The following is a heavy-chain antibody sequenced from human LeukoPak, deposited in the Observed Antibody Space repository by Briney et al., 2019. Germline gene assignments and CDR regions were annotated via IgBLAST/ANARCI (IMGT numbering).Heavy chain of an antibody. J-gene: IGHJ5*02. CDR1: GGSISSYY. CDR2: ISTSGST. D-gene: IGHD6-6*01. CDR3: ARCYFIATRLLWFDP. Sequence: SETLSLTCTVSGGSISSYYWSWIRQPAGKGLESIGHISTSGSTNYNPSLKSRVTMSVDTSKNQCSLKLSSVTAADTAVFYCARCYFIATRLLWFDPWGQGSLDTVSS. V-gene: IGHV4-4*07.